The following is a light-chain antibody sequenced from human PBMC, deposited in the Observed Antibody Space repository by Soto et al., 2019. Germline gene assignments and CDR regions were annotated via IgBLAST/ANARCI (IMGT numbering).Light chain of an antibody. CDR1: QVIGNS. Sequence: DIQMTQSPPSLSASVGDRVTITCRASQVIGNSLAWYQQKPGTVPKLLIYSASTLQSGVPSRFSGSGSGTDFTLTISSLQPEDVAAYYCQKYNTVPATFGQGTRLEIK. J-gene: IGKJ5*01. CDR2: SAS. CDR3: QKYNTVPAT. V-gene: IGKV1-27*01.